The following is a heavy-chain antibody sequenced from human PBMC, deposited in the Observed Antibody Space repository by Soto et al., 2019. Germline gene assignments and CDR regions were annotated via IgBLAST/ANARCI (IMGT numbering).Heavy chain of an antibody. Sequence: GGSLRLSCAASGFTFSSYSMNWVRQAPGKGLEWISSISGSGTYTYYADSVRGRFTISRDNAKNSLYLQMNSLRAEDTAVYYCARDSYGSGSYSVYWGQGTLVTVSS. V-gene: IGHV3-21*01. J-gene: IGHJ4*02. CDR1: GFTFSSYS. CDR2: ISGSGTYT. CDR3: ARDSYGSGSYSVY. D-gene: IGHD3-10*01.